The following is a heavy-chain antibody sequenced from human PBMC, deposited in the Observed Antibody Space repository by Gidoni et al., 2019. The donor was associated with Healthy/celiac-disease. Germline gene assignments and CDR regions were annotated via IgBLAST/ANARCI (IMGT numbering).Heavy chain of an antibody. Sequence: QVQLQQWGAGLLKPSETLSLTCAVYGGSFSGYYWSWIRQPPGKGLEWIGEINHSGSTNYNPSLKSRVTISVDTSKNQFSLKLSSVTAADTAVYYCARACRAAAGPDYWGQGTLVTVSS. CDR1: GGSFSGYY. CDR3: ARACRAAAGPDY. D-gene: IGHD6-13*01. CDR2: INHSGST. V-gene: IGHV4-34*01. J-gene: IGHJ4*02.